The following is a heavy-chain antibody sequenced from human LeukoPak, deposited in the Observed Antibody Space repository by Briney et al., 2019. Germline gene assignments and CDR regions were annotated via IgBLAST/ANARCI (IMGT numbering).Heavy chain of an antibody. D-gene: IGHD5-24*01. CDR2: IYYSGST. J-gene: IGHJ5*02. CDR1: GGSISSSSYY. V-gene: IGHV4-39*07. CDR3: ARVLEMATTPYNWFDP. Sequence: SETLSLTCTVSGGSISSSSYYWGWICQPPGKGLEWIGSIYYSGSTYYNPSLKSRVTLSVDTSKNQFSLKLSSVTAADTAVYYCARVLEMATTPYNWFDPWGQGTLVTVSS.